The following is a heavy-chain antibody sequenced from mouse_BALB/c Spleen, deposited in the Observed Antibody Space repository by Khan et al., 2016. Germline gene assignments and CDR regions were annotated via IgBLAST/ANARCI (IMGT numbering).Heavy chain of an antibody. D-gene: IGHD1-1*02. CDR3: ASYYW. J-gene: IGHJ2*01. V-gene: IGHV3-2*02. CDR2: ISYSGST. Sequence: EVQLQESGPGLVKPSQSLSLTCTVTGYSITSDYAWNWIRQFPGNKLEWMGYISYSGSTSYNPSLKRRISITRDTSKNQFFLQLNSVTTEDTATYYCASYYWWGQGTTLTVSS. CDR1: GYSITSDYA.